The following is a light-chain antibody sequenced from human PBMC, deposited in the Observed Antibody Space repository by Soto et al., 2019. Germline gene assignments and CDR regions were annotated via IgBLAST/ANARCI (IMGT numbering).Light chain of an antibody. V-gene: IGLV1-44*01. Sequence: QSVLTQPPSASGTPGQRITISCSGSSSNIGDNPVNWYQQLPGAAPKLLIYDVSERPSGVPDRFSGSKSGNTGNTASLTISGLQAEDEADYYCCSYAGSYTHVFGSGTKLTVL. CDR1: SSNIGDNP. J-gene: IGLJ1*01. CDR3: CSYAGSYTHV. CDR2: DVS.